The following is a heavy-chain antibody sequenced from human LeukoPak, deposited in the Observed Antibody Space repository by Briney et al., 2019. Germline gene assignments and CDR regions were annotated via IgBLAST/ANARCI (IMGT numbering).Heavy chain of an antibody. CDR3: AKDSYYDFWSGYYRTPQYNWFDP. J-gene: IGHJ5*02. V-gene: IGHV3-43*02. D-gene: IGHD3-3*01. CDR1: GFTFDDYA. Sequence: GGSLRLSCAASGFTFDDYAMHWVRQAPGKGLEWVSLISGDDGSTYYADSVKGRFTISRDNSKNSLYLQMNSLRTEDTALYYCAKDSYYDFWSGYYRTPQYNWFDPWGQGTLVTVSS. CDR2: ISGDDGST.